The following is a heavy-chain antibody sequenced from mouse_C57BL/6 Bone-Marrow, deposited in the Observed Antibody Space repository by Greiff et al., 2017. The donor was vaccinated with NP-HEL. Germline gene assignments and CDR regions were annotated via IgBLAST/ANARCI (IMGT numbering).Heavy chain of an antibody. Sequence: QVQLQQSGAELVKPGASVKLSCKASGYTFTSYCMNWVKQRPGQGLEWIGEIHPWDGGTNYNEKFKGKATLTVDKSSSTAYMELRSLTSEDSAVYFCAREGCGHYCSMDYCVQGTSATVSA. V-gene: IGHV1-85*01. CDR2: IHPWDGGT. D-gene: IGHD1-1*02. J-gene: IGHJ4*01. CDR1: GYTFTSYC. CDR3: AREGCGHYCSMDY.